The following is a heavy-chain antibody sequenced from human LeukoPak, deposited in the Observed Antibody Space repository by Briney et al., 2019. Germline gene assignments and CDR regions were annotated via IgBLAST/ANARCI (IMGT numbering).Heavy chain of an antibody. J-gene: IGHJ4*02. CDR3: ANRSMANPPVY. CDR2: ISDSGDYT. CDR1: GFTFSSYA. D-gene: IGHD6-6*01. V-gene: IGHV3-23*01. Sequence: GGSLRLSCAASGFTFSSYAMSWVRQAPGKGLRWVSTISDSGDYTYYADSVKGRFAISRDNSKNTLYLQMNSLRAEDTAVYYCANRSMANPPVYWGQGTLVTVSS.